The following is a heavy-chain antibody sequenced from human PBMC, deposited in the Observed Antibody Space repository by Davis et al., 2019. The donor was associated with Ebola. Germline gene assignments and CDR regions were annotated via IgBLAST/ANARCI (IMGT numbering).Heavy chain of an antibody. CDR2: IYISGDT. V-gene: IGHV4-4*07. D-gene: IGHD5-24*01. CDR3: AREYVDRDGAFDY. Sequence: PSETLSLTCSVSGASISPYFWVWVRQPAGKGLEWIGRIYISGDTSYNPSHKRRVTMSMDTSKNYVSLTLTSVTAADTAMYYCAREYVDRDGAFDYWGQGTLVAVSS. CDR1: GASISPYF. J-gene: IGHJ4*02.